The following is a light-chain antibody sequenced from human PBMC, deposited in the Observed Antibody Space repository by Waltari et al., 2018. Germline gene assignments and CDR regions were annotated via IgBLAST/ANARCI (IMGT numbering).Light chain of an antibody. CDR2: TTN. V-gene: IGLV8-61*01. CDR3: ALYMGHGISV. Sequence: QTVVTQESSFSVSPGETVTLTCGLSSGSVSTSYYPSWYQQTPGQAPRTLIYTTNIRSSWFPYRFSGSILGNKAALTITGAQTDDEADYYCALYMGHGISVFGGGTKLTVL. CDR1: SGSVSTSYY. J-gene: IGLJ3*02.